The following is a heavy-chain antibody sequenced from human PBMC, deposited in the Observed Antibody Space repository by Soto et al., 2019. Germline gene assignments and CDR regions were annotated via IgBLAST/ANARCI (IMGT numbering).Heavy chain of an antibody. V-gene: IGHV4-31*03. CDR3: ATGRSYYSGSSGLSPSDCEY. D-gene: IGHD3-22*01. CDR1: GGSISSGGHY. CDR2: IYYSGST. Sequence: TSETLSLTCTVSGGSISSGGHYWNWIRQHPGKGLEWIGYIYYSGSTYYNPSLKSRVTISVDTSKNQFFLKLRSVTAADTAVYYAATGRSYYSGSSGLSPSDCEYWGQGTQVTVSS. J-gene: IGHJ4*02.